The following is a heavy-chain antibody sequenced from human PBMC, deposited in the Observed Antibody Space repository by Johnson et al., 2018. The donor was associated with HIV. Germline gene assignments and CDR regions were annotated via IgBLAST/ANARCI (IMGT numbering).Heavy chain of an antibody. J-gene: IGHJ3*02. V-gene: IGHV3-66*02. CDR2: IDSGGST. D-gene: IGHD6-13*01. CDR3: VKVAFRIAPTSHAFDI. Sequence: VQLVESGGGVVQPGGSLRLSCGVSGISVSVNHMSWVRQPPGKGLEWVSLIDSGGSTYYADSVKGRFTISRDNSKNTLFLQMNSLRAEDTAVYYCVKVAFRIAPTSHAFDIWGQGTMVTVSS. CDR1: GISVSVNH.